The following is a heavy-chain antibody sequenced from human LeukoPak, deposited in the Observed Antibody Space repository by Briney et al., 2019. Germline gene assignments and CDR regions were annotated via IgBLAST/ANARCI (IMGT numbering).Heavy chain of an antibody. V-gene: IGHV4-39*01. D-gene: IGHD4-17*01. CDR1: GGSITTSSYY. J-gene: IGHJ4*02. CDR2: IYYSGST. Sequence: KPSETLSLTCTVSGGSITTSSYYWGWIRQPPGKGLEWIGIIYYSGSTYYNPSLKGRVTISVDTSKNQFSLKLSSVTAADTAVYYCVGTETTDYWGQGTLVIVSS. CDR3: VGTETTDY.